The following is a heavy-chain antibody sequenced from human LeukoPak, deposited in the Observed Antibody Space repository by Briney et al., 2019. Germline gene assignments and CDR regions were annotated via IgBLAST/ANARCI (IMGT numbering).Heavy chain of an antibody. Sequence: GGSLRLSCAASGFTFSSYSMNWVRHAPGKGLEWVSSISSSSSYIYYADSVKGRFTISRDNAKNSLYLQMNSLRAEDTAVYYCAREPHRPPGYYGSGSYYNVGYWGQGTLVTVSS. D-gene: IGHD3-10*01. CDR2: ISSSSSYI. V-gene: IGHV3-21*01. J-gene: IGHJ4*02. CDR3: AREPHRPPGYYGSGSYYNVGY. CDR1: GFTFSSYS.